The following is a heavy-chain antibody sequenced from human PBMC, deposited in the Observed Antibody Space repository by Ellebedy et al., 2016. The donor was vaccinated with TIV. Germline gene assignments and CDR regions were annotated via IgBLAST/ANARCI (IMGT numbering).Heavy chain of an antibody. Sequence: ASVKVSCKTSGYMFTNYFMSWVRQAPGQGLEWMGWISAYNGNTKYAQKFQGRVTMTTDTSTNTAYMELRSLRSDDTAVYHCARDGSYYESSGNPFHHWGQGTLVTVSS. CDR1: GYMFTNYF. V-gene: IGHV1-18*01. CDR2: ISAYNGNT. J-gene: IGHJ1*01. CDR3: ARDGSYYESSGNPFHH. D-gene: IGHD3-22*01.